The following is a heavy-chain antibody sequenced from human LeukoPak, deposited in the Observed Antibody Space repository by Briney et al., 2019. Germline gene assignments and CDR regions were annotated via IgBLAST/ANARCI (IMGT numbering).Heavy chain of an antibody. V-gene: IGHV3-9*01. CDR3: AREDNYYDSSGYYQGATYFQH. CDR2: ISWNSGSI. D-gene: IGHD3-22*01. J-gene: IGHJ1*01. Sequence: GGSLRLSCAASGFTFDDYAMHWVRQAPGKGLEWVSGISWNSGSIGYADSVKGRFTISRDNAKNSLYLQMNSLRAEDTAVYYCAREDNYYDSSGYYQGATYFQHWGQGTLVTVSS. CDR1: GFTFDDYA.